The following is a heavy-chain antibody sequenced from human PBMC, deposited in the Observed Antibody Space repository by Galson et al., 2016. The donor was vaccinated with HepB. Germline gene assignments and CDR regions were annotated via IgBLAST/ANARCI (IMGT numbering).Heavy chain of an antibody. D-gene: IGHD6-25*01. CDR1: GDTFTGYY. V-gene: IGHV1-2*04. Sequence: SVKVSCKASGDTFTGYYIHWVRQAPGQGLEWMAWLSANSGATNYAQKFQGWVTITRDTSTSTAYMELTSLTSDATAIYYCATSTGYRSGWGAFDIWGQGTMVTVSS. J-gene: IGHJ3*02. CDR2: LSANSGAT. CDR3: ATSTGYRSGWGAFDI.